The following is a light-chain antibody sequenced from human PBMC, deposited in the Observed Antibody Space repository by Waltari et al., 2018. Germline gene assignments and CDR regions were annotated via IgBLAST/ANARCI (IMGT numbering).Light chain of an antibody. J-gene: IGLJ1*01. CDR1: SSDVGGYNY. CDR3: SSYTSSSTIGPYV. V-gene: IGLV2-14*01. CDR2: EVS. Sequence: QSALTQPASVSGSPGQSITISCTGTSSDVGGYNYVSWYQQHPGKAPKLMIYEVSNRPSGVSNRFSGSKSGNTASLTISGLQAEDEADYYCSSYTSSSTIGPYVFGTGTKVTVL.